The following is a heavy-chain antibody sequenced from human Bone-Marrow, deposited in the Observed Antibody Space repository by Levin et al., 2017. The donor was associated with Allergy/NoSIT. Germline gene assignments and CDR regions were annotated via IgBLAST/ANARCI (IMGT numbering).Heavy chain of an antibody. V-gene: IGHV6-1*01. Sequence: SQTLSLPCGISGDSVSSNSAAWNWIRQSPSRGLEWLGRTYYRTKWFNDYAVSVKSRININPDTSRNQFSLQLRSVTPEDTAVYYCAREDPSGNYYNWFDPWGQGTLVTVSS. D-gene: IGHD1-26*01. CDR1: GDSVSSNSAA. CDR3: AREDPSGNYYNWFDP. CDR2: TYYRTKWFN. J-gene: IGHJ5*02.